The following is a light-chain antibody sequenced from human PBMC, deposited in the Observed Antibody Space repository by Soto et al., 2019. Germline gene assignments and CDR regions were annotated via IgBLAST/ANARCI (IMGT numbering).Light chain of an antibody. J-gene: IGKJ5*01. CDR1: QGISSY. Sequence: DIQLTQSPSFLSASVGDRVTITCRASQGISSYLAWFQQKPGRAPNLLIYGPSTLQSGVPSTFSGCGSGTDFTLTISNLQTEDFATYYCQQLNAYPLTVGPGTRLEIK. V-gene: IGKV1-9*01. CDR2: GPS. CDR3: QQLNAYPLT.